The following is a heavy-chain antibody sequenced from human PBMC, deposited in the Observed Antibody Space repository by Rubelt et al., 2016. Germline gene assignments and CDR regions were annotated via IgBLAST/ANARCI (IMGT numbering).Heavy chain of an antibody. V-gene: IGHV4-4*09. CDR1: VGSLSRYY. CDR3: ARVHRTAAGRPFDN. Sequence: QVQLRESGPGLVKPSETLSLTCTVSVGSLSRYYWNWLRLPPGQGLEWIADINHSGSTSYNPSLKRRVTISLDTSKNQFSLKLSAVTAADTAVYYCARVHRTAAGRPFDNWGQGILVAVSS. J-gene: IGHJ4*02. CDR2: INHSGST. D-gene: IGHD6-13*01.